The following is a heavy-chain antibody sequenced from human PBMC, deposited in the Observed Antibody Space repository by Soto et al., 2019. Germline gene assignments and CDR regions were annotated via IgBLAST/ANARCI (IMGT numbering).Heavy chain of an antibody. CDR1: GGSISSGDYY. CDR3: ARDLGSDYATIDY. CDR2: IYYSGST. D-gene: IGHD4-17*01. V-gene: IGHV4-30-4*01. J-gene: IGHJ4*02. Sequence: PSETLSLTCTVSGGSISSGDYYWSWIRQPPGKGLEWIGYIYYSGSTYYNPSLKSRVTISVDTSKNQFSLKLSSVTAADTAVYYCARDLGSDYATIDYWGQGTLVTVSS.